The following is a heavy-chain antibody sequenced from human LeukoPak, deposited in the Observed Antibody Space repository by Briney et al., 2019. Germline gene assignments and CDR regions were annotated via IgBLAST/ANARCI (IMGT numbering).Heavy chain of an antibody. Sequence: PGGSLRLSCAASGFTFSTYGMHWVRQAPGKGLEWVAVILNDGSSARYADPVRGRFTTSRDNTKNTLYLQMNSLRAEDTAVYYCARDSITGDNSLDYWGRGTLVTVSS. CDR2: ILNDGSSA. CDR3: ARDSITGDNSLDY. D-gene: IGHD7-27*01. V-gene: IGHV3-33*05. CDR1: GFTFSTYG. J-gene: IGHJ4*02.